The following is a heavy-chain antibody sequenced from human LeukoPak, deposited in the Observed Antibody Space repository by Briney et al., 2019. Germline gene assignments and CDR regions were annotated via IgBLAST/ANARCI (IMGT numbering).Heavy chain of an antibody. D-gene: IGHD3-10*01. CDR3: ARFAKGYGSGDIDY. J-gene: IGHJ4*02. Sequence: GGSLRLSCAASGFTFSSYAMSWVRQAPGKGLEWVANIKQDGDQKHYVDSVRARFIISRDNAKNSLHLQMNSLRAEDTAVYYCARFAKGYGSGDIDYWGQGTLVTVSS. CDR1: GFTFSSYA. CDR2: IKQDGDQK. V-gene: IGHV3-7*01.